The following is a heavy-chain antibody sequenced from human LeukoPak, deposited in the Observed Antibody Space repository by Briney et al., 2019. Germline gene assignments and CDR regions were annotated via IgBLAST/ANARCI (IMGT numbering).Heavy chain of an antibody. CDR1: GGSISSYY. CDR2: IYTSGST. J-gene: IGHJ6*03. V-gene: IGHV4-4*07. Sequence: SETLSLTCTVSGGSISSYYWSWIRQPAGKGLEWIGRIYTSGSTNYNPSLKSRVTMSVDTSKNQFSLKLSSVTAADTAVYYCASFPPAGYYYYMDVWGKGTTVTISS. D-gene: IGHD3-10*01. CDR3: ASFPPAGYYYYMDV.